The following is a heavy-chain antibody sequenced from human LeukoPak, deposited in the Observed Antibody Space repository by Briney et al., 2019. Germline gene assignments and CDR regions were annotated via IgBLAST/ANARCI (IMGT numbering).Heavy chain of an antibody. CDR3: AREGIAAAGRSGMDV. CDR2: IYYSGST. D-gene: IGHD6-13*01. V-gene: IGHV4-31*03. Sequence: PWETLSLTCTVSGGSISSGGYYWSWIRQHPGKGLEWIGYIYYSGSTYYNPSLKSRVTISVDTSKNQFSLKLSSVTAADTAVYYCAREGIAAAGRSGMDVWGQGTTVTVSS. J-gene: IGHJ6*02. CDR1: GGSISSGGYY.